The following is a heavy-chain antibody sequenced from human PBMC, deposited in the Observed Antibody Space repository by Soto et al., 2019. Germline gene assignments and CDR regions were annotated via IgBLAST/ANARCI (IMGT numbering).Heavy chain of an antibody. CDR3: AKEVGRNYYETEYFQH. J-gene: IGHJ1*01. Sequence: EVQLLESGGGLVQPGGSLRLSCAASGFTFSSYAMTWVRQAPGKGLEWVSTISGSGGSTYYADSVKGRFTISRDNSKNTLDLQMNSLRVEDTAVYYCAKEVGRNYYETEYFQHWGQGTLVTVSS. CDR1: GFTFSSYA. V-gene: IGHV3-23*01. D-gene: IGHD1-26*01. CDR2: ISGSGGST.